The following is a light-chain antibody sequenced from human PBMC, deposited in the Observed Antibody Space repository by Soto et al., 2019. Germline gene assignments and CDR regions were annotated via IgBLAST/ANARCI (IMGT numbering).Light chain of an antibody. J-gene: IGLJ2*01. CDR3: QSYDSNLSGVV. V-gene: IGLV1-40*01. Sequence: QSVLTQPPSVSGAPGQRVTISCTGSSSNIGAGYDVHWYQQLPGTAPKLLIYGNSNRPSGVPDRFSGSKSGTSASLAITGLQPEDEADYYCQSYDSNLSGVVFGGGTKLTVL. CDR2: GNS. CDR1: SSNIGAGYD.